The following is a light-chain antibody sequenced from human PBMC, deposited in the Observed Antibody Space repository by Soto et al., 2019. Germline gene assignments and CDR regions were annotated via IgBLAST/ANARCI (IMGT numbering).Light chain of an antibody. CDR3: QQYNKWPLT. CDR1: ESVSSN. V-gene: IGKV3-15*01. Sequence: EIVMTQSPATLSVSQGERATLSCRASESVSSNLAWYKQKPGQAPRLLIYGAFTRATGVPARFSGSGSGTEFTLTISSRQSEDFAVFYCQQYNKWPLTFGGGTKVELK. CDR2: GAF. J-gene: IGKJ4*01.